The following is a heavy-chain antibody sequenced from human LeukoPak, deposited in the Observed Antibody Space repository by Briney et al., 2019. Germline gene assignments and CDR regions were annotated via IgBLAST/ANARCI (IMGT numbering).Heavy chain of an antibody. CDR2: IYASGST. CDR3: ARYMSAVGWFDP. Sequence: KPSETLSLTCSVSGGSISSYYWSWIRQPAGKGLEWLGRIYASGSTNYNPSLKRRVAMSVDTSQNQFFLKVNSVTAADTAVYYCARYMSAVGWFDPWGQGTLVTVSS. CDR1: GGSISSYY. J-gene: IGHJ5*02. V-gene: IGHV4-4*07. D-gene: IGHD2-15*01.